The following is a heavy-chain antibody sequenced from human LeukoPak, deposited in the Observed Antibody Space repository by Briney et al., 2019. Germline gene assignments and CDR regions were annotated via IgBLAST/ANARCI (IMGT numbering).Heavy chain of an antibody. Sequence: GGSLRLSCAGSGFTFGRYWMGWVRQAPGKGLEWVASINQGGSRLHYLDSVTGRFIISRDDAQNSLFLQMTRLRVDDTAVYYCARLKDDVTKLDYWGQGTLVSVSS. J-gene: IGHJ4*02. D-gene: IGHD2-8*01. CDR2: INQGGSRL. V-gene: IGHV3-7*01. CDR1: GFTFGRYW. CDR3: ARLKDDVTKLDY.